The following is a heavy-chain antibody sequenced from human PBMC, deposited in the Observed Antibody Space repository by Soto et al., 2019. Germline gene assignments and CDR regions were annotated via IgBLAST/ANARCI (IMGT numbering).Heavy chain of an antibody. CDR2: IYYSGST. V-gene: IGHV4-59*01. D-gene: IGHD3-22*01. CDR1: GGSISSYY. J-gene: IGHJ4*02. CDR3: ARYYDSGTDY. Sequence: PSETLFLTCTVSGGSISSYYWSWIRQPPGKGLEWIGYIYYSGSTNYNPSLKSRVTISVDTSKNQFSLKLSSVTAADTAVYYCARYYDSGTDYWGQGTLVTVSS.